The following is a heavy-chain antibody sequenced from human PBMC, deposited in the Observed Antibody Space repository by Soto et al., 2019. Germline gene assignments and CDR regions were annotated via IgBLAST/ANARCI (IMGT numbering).Heavy chain of an antibody. J-gene: IGHJ4*02. CDR1: GYTFTGYY. Sequence: QVQLVQSGAEVKKPGASVKVSCKASGYTFTGYYMHWVRQAPGQGLEWMGWINPNSGGTNYAQKFQGRVTMTRDTSISTAYMELSRLRSDDTAVYYCARDRSIAARLPSSFGYWGQGTLVTVYS. CDR3: ARDRSIAARLPSSFGY. V-gene: IGHV1-2*02. CDR2: INPNSGGT. D-gene: IGHD6-6*01.